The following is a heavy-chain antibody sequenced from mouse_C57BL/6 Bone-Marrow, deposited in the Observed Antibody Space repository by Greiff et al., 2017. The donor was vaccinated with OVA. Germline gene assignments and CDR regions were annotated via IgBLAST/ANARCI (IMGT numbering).Heavy chain of an antibody. D-gene: IGHD2-10*02. J-gene: IGHJ2*01. Sequence: VQLQQSGAELVRPGASVKLSCTASGFNIKDDYMHWVKQRPEQGLEWIGWIDPENGDTEYASKFQGKATITEDTSSNTAYLQLSSLTSEDPAVYYCTRYGNYDYWGQGTTLTVSS. CDR3: TRYGNYDY. CDR1: GFNIKDDY. V-gene: IGHV14-4*01. CDR2: IDPENGDT.